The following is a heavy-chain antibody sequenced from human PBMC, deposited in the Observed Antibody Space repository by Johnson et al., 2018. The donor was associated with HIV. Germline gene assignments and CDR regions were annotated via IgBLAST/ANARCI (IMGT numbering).Heavy chain of an antibody. V-gene: IGHV3-30*18. Sequence: QVQLVESGGGVVQPGRSLRLSCAASGFTFSSYWMSWVRQAPGKGLEWVAVITFEGSDKYYADSVKGRVTISRDDSKNTLYLRLNSLRPEDSAVYYCAKDVSVVTPSGSCDIWGQGTRVTVSS. CDR2: ITFEGSDK. J-gene: IGHJ3*02. D-gene: IGHD4-23*01. CDR1: GFTFSSYW. CDR3: AKDVSVVTPSGSCDI.